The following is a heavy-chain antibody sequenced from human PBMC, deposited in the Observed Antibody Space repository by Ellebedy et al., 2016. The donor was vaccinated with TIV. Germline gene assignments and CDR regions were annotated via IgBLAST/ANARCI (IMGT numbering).Heavy chain of an antibody. CDR2: INPNSGGT. D-gene: IGHD3-10*01. Sequence: AASVKVSCKASGYTFTGYYMHWVRQAPGQGLEWMGWINPNSGGTNYAQKFQGRVTMTRDTSISTAYMELSRLRSDDTAVYYCARGYYGSGSYKALDIWGQGTMVTVSS. CDR3: ARGYYGSGSYKALDI. CDR1: GYTFTGYY. V-gene: IGHV1-2*02. J-gene: IGHJ3*02.